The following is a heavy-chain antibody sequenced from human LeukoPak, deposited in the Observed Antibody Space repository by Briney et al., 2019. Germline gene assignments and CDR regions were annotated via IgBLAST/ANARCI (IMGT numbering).Heavy chain of an antibody. CDR1: GYTFTSYA. CDR3: ARVVPAALGTSGAFDI. V-gene: IGHV1-3*01. J-gene: IGHJ3*02. Sequence: GASLKLSCKAYGYTFTSYAMHWMRQPPGQRLEWMGWINAGNGNTKYSQKFQGRVTITRDTCASTAYMELSSLRSEDTAVYYCARVVPAALGTSGAFDIWGQGTMVTVSS. D-gene: IGHD2-2*01. CDR2: INAGNGNT.